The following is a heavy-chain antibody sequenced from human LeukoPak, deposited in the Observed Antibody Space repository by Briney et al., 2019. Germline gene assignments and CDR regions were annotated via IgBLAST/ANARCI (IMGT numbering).Heavy chain of an antibody. J-gene: IGHJ4*02. Sequence: GGSLRLSCAASGFTFDDYGMSWVRQAPGKGLEWVSGINWNGGSIGYADSVKGRFTISRDNAMASLYLQMSSLRAADTAVYYCARANGPGRYYFDYWGQGTLVTVSS. V-gene: IGHV3-20*04. D-gene: IGHD3-10*01. CDR2: INWNGGSI. CDR3: ARANGPGRYYFDY. CDR1: GFTFDDYG.